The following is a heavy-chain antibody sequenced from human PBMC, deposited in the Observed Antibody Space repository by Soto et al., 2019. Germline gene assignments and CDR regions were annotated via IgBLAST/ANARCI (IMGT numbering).Heavy chain of an antibody. V-gene: IGHV1-3*01. CDR1: GYTFTSYA. CDR3: ARDCALGGSIVVVPAAICAFDI. Sequence: ASVKVSCKASGYTFTSYAIHWVRQAPGHRLEWLGWINAGNGNTRYAQEFQDRVTMTTDTSASTTYMELRSLRSDDTSVYYCARDCALGGSIVVVPAAICAFDIWGQGTMVTVSS. J-gene: IGHJ3*02. D-gene: IGHD2-2*01. CDR2: INAGNGNT.